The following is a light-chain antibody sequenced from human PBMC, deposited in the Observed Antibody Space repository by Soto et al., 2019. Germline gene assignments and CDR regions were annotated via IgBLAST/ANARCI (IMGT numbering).Light chain of an antibody. CDR1: QSVSSSY. Sequence: EIVMTQSPATLSVSPGERATLSWRASQSVSSSYLAWYQQKPGQAPRLLIYGASSRATGIPDRFSGSGSGTDFTLTISSLQPDDLGTYYCQQYNNYFTFGQGTKVDIK. CDR3: QQYNNYFT. CDR2: GAS. V-gene: IGKV3D-15*01. J-gene: IGKJ1*01.